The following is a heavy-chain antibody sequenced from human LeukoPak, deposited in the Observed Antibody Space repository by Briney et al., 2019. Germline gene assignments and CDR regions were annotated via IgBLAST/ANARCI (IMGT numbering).Heavy chain of an antibody. CDR3: ASLYSSSSWSHYYGMDV. CDR1: GGTFSSYA. D-gene: IGHD6-6*01. V-gene: IGHV1-69*13. J-gene: IGHJ6*02. CDR2: IIPIFGTA. Sequence: GASVKVSCKASGGTFSSYAISWVRQAPGQGLEWMGGIIPIFGTANYAQKLQGRVTITADESTSTAYMELSSLRSEDTAVYYCASLYSSSSWSHYYGMDVWGQGTTVTVSS.